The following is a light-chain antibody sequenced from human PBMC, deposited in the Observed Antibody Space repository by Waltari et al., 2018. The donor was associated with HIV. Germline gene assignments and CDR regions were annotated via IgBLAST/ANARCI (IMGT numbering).Light chain of an antibody. CDR1: RNILYNSDNKNY. V-gene: IGKV4-1*01. J-gene: IGKJ4*01. Sequence: DIIMTQSPDSLAVSLGERVTINCKSSRNILYNSDNKNYLAWYQQKAGQAPRVLISWASTRPVGVPSSIRTFGVPERFSGSGSGTNFSLTIISLQEDDVAVYYCQQYYSLPPTFGGGTRVERK. CDR2: WAS. CDR3: QQYYSLPPT.